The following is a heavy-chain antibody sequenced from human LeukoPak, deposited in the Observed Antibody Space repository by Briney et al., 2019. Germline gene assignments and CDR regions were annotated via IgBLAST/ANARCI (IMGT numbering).Heavy chain of an antibody. CDR2: ISTDNGHT. CDR1: GYTFTKYG. V-gene: IGHV1-18*01. CDR3: ARRNAGGDGYLDY. D-gene: IGHD2-21*01. J-gene: IGHJ4*02. Sequence: GASVKVSCKASGYTFTKYGISWVRQAPGQGLEWMGSISTDNGHTDYAQKFQGRVTMTIETSTTTAYMELRSLRSDDTAVYYCARRNAGGDGYLDYWGQGTLVTVSS.